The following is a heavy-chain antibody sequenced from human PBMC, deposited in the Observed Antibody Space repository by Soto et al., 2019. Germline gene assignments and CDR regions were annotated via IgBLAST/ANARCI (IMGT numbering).Heavy chain of an antibody. Sequence: QISLKESGPTLVKPTQTLTLTCSLSGFSLSASGVAVGWIRQPPGKALEWLALLYCSDDKRYSPNLRSRLTIAKDTSKSQVVLTVTDVGPADTATYYCAHRSPAVAGAFDVWGQGTVVTVAS. D-gene: IGHD6-19*01. V-gene: IGHV2-5*01. CDR2: LYCSDDK. CDR3: AHRSPAVAGAFDV. CDR1: GFSLSASGVA. J-gene: IGHJ3*01.